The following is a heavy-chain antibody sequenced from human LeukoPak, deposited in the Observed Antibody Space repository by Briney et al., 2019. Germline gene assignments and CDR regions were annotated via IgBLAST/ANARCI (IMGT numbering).Heavy chain of an antibody. J-gene: IGHJ3*02. CDR2: IYSGGST. CDR3: ARDPQYDFWSGSAFDI. V-gene: IGHV3-66*02. CDR1: GFTVSSNY. D-gene: IGHD3-3*01. Sequence: GGSLRLSCAASGFTVSSNYMSWVRQAPGKGLEWVSVIYSGGSTYYADSVKGRFTISRDNSKNTLYLQMNSLRAEDTAVYYCARDPQYDFWSGSAFDIWGQGPIGTVAS.